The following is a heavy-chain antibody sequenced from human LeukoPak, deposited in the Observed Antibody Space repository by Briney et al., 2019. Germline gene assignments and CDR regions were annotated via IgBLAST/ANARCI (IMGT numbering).Heavy chain of an antibody. J-gene: IGHJ4*02. CDR2: ISSSGRTI. V-gene: IGHV3-48*03. Sequence: GGSLRLSCAASGFTFSSYEMNWVRQAPGKGLEWVSYISSSGRTIYYADSAKGRFTISRANAKNSLYLRMNSTRAEDTAVYYCARDRGMGGFDYWGQGTLVTVSS. D-gene: IGHD3-10*01. CDR1: GFTFSSYE. CDR3: ARDRGMGGFDY.